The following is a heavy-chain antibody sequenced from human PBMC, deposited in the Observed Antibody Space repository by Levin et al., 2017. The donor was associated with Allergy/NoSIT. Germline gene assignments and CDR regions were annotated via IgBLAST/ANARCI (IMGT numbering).Heavy chain of an antibody. V-gene: IGHV4-30-2*01. D-gene: IGHD5-18*01. CDR1: GGSISSGGYS. Sequence: LRLSCAVSGGSISSGGYSWSWLRQPPGKGLEWIGNIYLSGSTYYNSSPKSRVTITVDRSKNQFPLNLSSVTAADTAVYYCARVAGYSYDYYFDYWGQGTLVTVSS. CDR2: IYLSGST. CDR3: ARVAGYSYDYYFDY. J-gene: IGHJ4*02.